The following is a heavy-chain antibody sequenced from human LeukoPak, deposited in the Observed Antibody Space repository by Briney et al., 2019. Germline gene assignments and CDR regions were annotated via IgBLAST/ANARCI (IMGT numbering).Heavy chain of an antibody. V-gene: IGHV3-30*04. Sequence: PGGSLRLSCAASGFTFSSYAMHWVRQAPGKGLEWVAVISYDGSNKYYADSVKGRFTISRDNSKNTLYLQMNSLKTEDTAVYYCTRDPPKPKYSSGWYNWVYFDYWGQGTLVTVSS. CDR2: ISYDGSNK. CDR3: TRDPPKPKYSSGWYNWVYFDY. D-gene: IGHD6-19*01. CDR1: GFTFSSYA. J-gene: IGHJ4*02.